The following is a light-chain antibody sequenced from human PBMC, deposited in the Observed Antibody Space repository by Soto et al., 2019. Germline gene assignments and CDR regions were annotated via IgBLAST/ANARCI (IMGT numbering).Light chain of an antibody. J-gene: IGKJ1*01. Sequence: EIVSTQSPGTLSLSPGERATLSCRASQSVNSIYLAWYQQKPGQAPRLLIYGASTRAAGIPARFSGSGSGTDFTLSFNSLQSEDFGVYYCHQHDSWWTFGQGTKVDIK. CDR3: HQHDSWWT. CDR1: QSVNSIY. CDR2: GAS. V-gene: IGKV3-20*01.